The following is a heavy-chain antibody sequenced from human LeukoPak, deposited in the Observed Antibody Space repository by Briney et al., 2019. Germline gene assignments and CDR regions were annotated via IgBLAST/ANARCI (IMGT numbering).Heavy chain of an antibody. Sequence: GGSLRLSCAASGFTFSSYAMHWVRQAPGKGLEWVAVISYDGSNKYYADSVKGRFTISRDNSKNTLYLQMNSLRAEDTAVYYCASRGGRRYYDSSGYFPDYCGQRTLVTVSS. CDR3: ASRGGRRYYDSSGYFPDY. J-gene: IGHJ4*02. V-gene: IGHV3-30*04. CDR1: GFTFSSYA. D-gene: IGHD3-22*01. CDR2: ISYDGSNK.